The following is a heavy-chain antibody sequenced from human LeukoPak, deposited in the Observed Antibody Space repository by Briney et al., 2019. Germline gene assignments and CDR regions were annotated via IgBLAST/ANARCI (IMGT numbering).Heavy chain of an antibody. CDR2: IYSGGST. CDR1: GFTFSSYG. D-gene: IGHD6-19*01. V-gene: IGHV3-53*01. Sequence: GGSLRLSCAASGFTFSSYGMSWVRQAPGKGLEWVSVIYSGGSTYYADSVKGRFTISRDNSKNTLYFQMNSLRAEDTAVYYCASETSGRLSDAFDIWGQGTMVTVSS. CDR3: ASETSGRLSDAFDI. J-gene: IGHJ3*02.